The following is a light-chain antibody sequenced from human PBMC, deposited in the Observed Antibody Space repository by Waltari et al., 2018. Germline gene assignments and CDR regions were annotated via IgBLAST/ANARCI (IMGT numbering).Light chain of an antibody. Sequence: DIVMTQSPDSLAVSLGERATINCKSRQRVLYSSDNKNYLAWYQQKPGQPPKLLFYWASTRESGVPDRFSGSGSGTDFTLTISSLQAEDVAVYYCQQHYTTPFTFGPGTTVDIK. CDR1: QRVLYSSDNKNY. CDR2: WAS. J-gene: IGKJ3*01. V-gene: IGKV4-1*01. CDR3: QQHYTTPFT.